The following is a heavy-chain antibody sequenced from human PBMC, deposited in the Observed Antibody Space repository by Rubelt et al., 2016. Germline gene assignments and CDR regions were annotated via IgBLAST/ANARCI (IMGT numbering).Heavy chain of an antibody. D-gene: IGHD1-1*01. Sequence: QIQLVQSGPEVEKPGASVKVSCKASGYTFISYGISWIRQAPGQGLEWMGWIGAYDGNTNYAQKVQGRVTMTTDTSTSTAYMELRSLRSDDTSVYYCARVSGTANNWFDPWGQGTLVTVSS. J-gene: IGHJ5*02. V-gene: IGHV1-18*01. CDR2: IGAYDGNT. CDR3: ARVSGTANNWFDP. CDR1: GYTFISYG.